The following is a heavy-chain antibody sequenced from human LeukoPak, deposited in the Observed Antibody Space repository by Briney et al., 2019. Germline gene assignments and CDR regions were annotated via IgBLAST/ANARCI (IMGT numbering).Heavy chain of an antibody. CDR3: ARSKYDVLTGSPDY. D-gene: IGHD3-9*01. Sequence: ASVKVSCKASGYNFAGFYMHWVRQAPGHGLEWMGWINPNSGGTNYAQTFQGRVTVTSDTTMSTAYMELTRLTFDDSAMYYCARSKYDVLTGSPDYWGQGTLVTVSS. CDR1: GYNFAGFY. V-gene: IGHV1-2*02. J-gene: IGHJ4*02. CDR2: INPNSGGT.